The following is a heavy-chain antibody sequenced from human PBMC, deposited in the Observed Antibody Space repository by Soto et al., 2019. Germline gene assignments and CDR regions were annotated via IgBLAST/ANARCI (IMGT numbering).Heavy chain of an antibody. CDR2: IYHSGTT. CDR1: GYSISSGHY. J-gene: IGHJ5*02. Sequence: WETLSLTCSVSGYSISSGHYWGWIRQPPGKGLEWIGSIYHSGTTYYNPSLKSRVTISLDTSKNQVSLKLNSGTAADTAVYFCARSLYSSSWYAGSWGQGTLVTVSS. V-gene: IGHV4-38-2*01. CDR3: ARSLYSSSWYAGS. D-gene: IGHD6-13*01.